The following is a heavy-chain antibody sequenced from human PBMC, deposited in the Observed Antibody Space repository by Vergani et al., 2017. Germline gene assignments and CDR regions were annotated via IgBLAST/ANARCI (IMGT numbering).Heavy chain of an antibody. CDR2: VDPEDGET. J-gene: IGHJ6*02. CDR3: ATPQTVTTGRMEV. CDR1: GYTFTDHY. D-gene: IGHD4-17*01. Sequence: EVQLVQSGAEVKKPGATMKLSCKVSGYTFTDHYMHWVKQAPGKGLEWMGLVDPEDGETIYAEKFKGRVTIAADTSTDTAHLELSSLRSEDTAVYYCATPQTVTTGRMEVWGQGTTVIVSS. V-gene: IGHV1-69-2*01.